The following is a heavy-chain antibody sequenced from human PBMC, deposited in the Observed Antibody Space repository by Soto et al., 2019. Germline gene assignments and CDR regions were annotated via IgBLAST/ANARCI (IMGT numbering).Heavy chain of an antibody. CDR2: ISGSGGST. V-gene: IGHV3-23*01. J-gene: IGHJ4*02. CDR1: GFTFSSYA. Sequence: EVQLLASGGGLVQPGGSLRLSCAASGFTFSSYAMNWVRQAPGKGLEWVSVISGSGGSTYYADSVKGRFSISRDNSKNTLYLQMNSLSAEDTAVYYCARRGPGTYFDSWGQGTLVTVSS. D-gene: IGHD6-13*01. CDR3: ARRGPGTYFDS.